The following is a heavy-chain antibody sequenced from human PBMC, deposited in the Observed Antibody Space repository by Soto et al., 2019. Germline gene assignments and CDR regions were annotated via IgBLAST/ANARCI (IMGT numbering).Heavy chain of an antibody. CDR2: ISSSSSYI. CDR3: ASGTYYDCWSGYYTGDYGSGRNSPSDY. Sequence: GGSLRLSCAASGFTFSSYSMNWVRQAPGKGLEWVSSISSSSSYIYYADSVKGRFTISRDNAKNSLYLQMNSLRAEDTAVYYCASGTYYDCWSGYYTGDYGSGRNSPSDYWGQGALVTVSS. J-gene: IGHJ4*02. D-gene: IGHD3-3*01. CDR1: GFTFSSYS. V-gene: IGHV3-21*01.